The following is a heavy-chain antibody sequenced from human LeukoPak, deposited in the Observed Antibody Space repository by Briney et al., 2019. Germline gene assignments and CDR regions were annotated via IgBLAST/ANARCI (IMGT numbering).Heavy chain of an antibody. V-gene: IGHV1-8*01. CDR1: GYTFTSYD. D-gene: IGHD2-15*01. J-gene: IGHJ5*02. CDR3: ARRYCSGGSCYLFWFDP. CDR2: MNPNSGNT. Sequence: ASVKVSCEASGYTFTSYDINWVRQATGQGLEWMGWMNPNSGNTGYAQKFQGRVTMTRNTSISTAYMELSSLRSEDTAVYYCARRYCSGGSCYLFWFDPGAREPWSPSPQ.